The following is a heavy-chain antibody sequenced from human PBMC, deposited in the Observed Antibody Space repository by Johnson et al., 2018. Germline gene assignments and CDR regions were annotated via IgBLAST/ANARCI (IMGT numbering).Heavy chain of an antibody. CDR2: IYYSGST. Sequence: QVQLQESGPGLVKPSETLSLTCTVSGGSISSYYWRWVRQPPGKGLKWSGYIYYSGSTNYNPSLKSRVTIPVDTSKNQFSLKLSSVTAADAAVYYFARGGTSRLKEVDIWAQGTMVTVAS. J-gene: IGHJ3*02. CDR3: ARGGTSRLKEVDI. D-gene: IGHD1-1*01. CDR1: GGSISSYY. V-gene: IGHV4-59*01.